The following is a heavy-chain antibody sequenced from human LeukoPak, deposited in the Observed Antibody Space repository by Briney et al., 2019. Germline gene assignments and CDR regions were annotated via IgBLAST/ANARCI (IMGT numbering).Heavy chain of an antibody. J-gene: IGHJ3*02. CDR2: INPSGGST. Sequence: GASVKVSCKASGYTFTSYYMHWVRQAPGQGLEWMGIINPSGGSTSYAQKFQGRVTMTRDTSTSTVYMELSSLRSEDTAVYYCASVLGGRDGYNRDGWAFDIWGQGTMVTVSS. CDR1: GYTFTSYY. D-gene: IGHD5-24*01. V-gene: IGHV1-46*01. CDR3: ASVLGGRDGYNRDGWAFDI.